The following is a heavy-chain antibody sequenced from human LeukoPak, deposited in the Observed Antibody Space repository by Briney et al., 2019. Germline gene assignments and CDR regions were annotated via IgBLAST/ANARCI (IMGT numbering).Heavy chain of an antibody. D-gene: IGHD6-25*01. CDR1: GGSISSGGYS. V-gene: IGHV4-30-2*01. Sequence: PSQTLSLTCAVSGGSISSGGYSWSWIRQPPGKGLEWIGYIYHSGSTYYNPSLKSRVTISVDRSKNQFSLKLSSVTAADTAVYYCARVHSSGRSGAFGIWGQGTMVTVSS. CDR2: IYHSGST. CDR3: ARVHSSGRSGAFGI. J-gene: IGHJ3*02.